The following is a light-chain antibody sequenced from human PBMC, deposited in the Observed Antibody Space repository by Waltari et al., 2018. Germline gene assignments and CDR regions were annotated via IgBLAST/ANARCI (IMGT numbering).Light chain of an antibody. V-gene: IGLV8-61*01. Sequence: QTVVTQEPSFSVSPGGTVTPTRAFTSGSFSASYFPSWYQQTPGQAPRTLIYSTNTRSSGVPDRFAGPILGNQAALTLTGAQADDESVYYCVLSMGSGIWVFGGGTRLTVL. CDR3: VLSMGSGIWV. CDR2: STN. J-gene: IGLJ3*02. CDR1: SGSFSASYF.